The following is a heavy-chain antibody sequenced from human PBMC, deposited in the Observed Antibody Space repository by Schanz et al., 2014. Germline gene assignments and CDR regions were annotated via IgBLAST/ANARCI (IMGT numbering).Heavy chain of an antibody. D-gene: IGHD5-18*01. Sequence: QVQLVQSGAEVRKPGASVKVSCKASGYTFISYGISWVRQAPGQGLEWLGWISGSNGNTNYTQKFQGRVTMTIDPYTGTAYMELRSLRSDDTALYYCTRGGYSYALSAFDIWGQGTMVTVSS. V-gene: IGHV1-18*01. CDR3: TRGGYSYALSAFDI. CDR2: ISGSNGNT. CDR1: GYTFISYG. J-gene: IGHJ3*02.